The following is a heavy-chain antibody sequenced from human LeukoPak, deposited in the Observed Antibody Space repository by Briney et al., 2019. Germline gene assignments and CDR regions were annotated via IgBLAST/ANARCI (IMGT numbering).Heavy chain of an antibody. D-gene: IGHD6-19*01. Sequence: GGYLRLSCAASGFTFSSYGMHWVRQAPGQGLEWVAVIWYDGSKKYYADSVKGRFTISRDNSKNTLYLQMNSLRAEDTAVYYCAKAVAVAGLFDYWGQGTLVTVSS. CDR2: IWYDGSKK. CDR3: AKAVAVAGLFDY. V-gene: IGHV3-33*06. J-gene: IGHJ4*02. CDR1: GFTFSSYG.